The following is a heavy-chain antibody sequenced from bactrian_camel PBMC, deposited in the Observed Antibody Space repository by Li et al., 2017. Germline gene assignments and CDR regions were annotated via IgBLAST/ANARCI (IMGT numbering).Heavy chain of an antibody. V-gene: IGHV3S53*01. J-gene: IGHJ4*01. D-gene: IGHD2*01. CDR2: MNDFGGT. CDR3: ASDLARYCGAFSGFFARAS. Sequence: HVQLVESGGGSVQAGGSLRLSCAASGYSSYCMGWFRQAPGKEREGVARMNDFGGTTYANSVKGRFTQSQDIAKKTLYLQLNSLKPEDSAMYYCASDLARYCGAFSGFFARASWGQGTQVTVSS. CDR1: GYSSYC.